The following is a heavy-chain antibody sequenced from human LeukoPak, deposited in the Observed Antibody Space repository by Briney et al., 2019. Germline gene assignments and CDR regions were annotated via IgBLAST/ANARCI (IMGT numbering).Heavy chain of an antibody. CDR2: IYSSGST. J-gene: IGHJ4*02. CDR3: ARTSAQGAQFDY. CDR1: GGSISSYY. V-gene: IGHV4-4*07. D-gene: IGHD1-26*01. Sequence: SETLSLTCSVSGGSISSYYWSWIRQPAGKGLEWIGRIYSSGSTNYNPSLKTRVTMSLDTSKNQFSLNLTTVTAADTAVYYCARTSAQGAQFDYWGQGTLVTVSS.